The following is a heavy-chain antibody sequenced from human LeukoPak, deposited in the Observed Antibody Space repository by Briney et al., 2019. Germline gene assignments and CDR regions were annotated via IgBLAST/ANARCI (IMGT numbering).Heavy chain of an antibody. V-gene: IGHV3-33*01. CDR3: VRGNPPNCGGDCFDY. CDR1: GFTFINYG. D-gene: IGHD2-21*01. J-gene: IGHJ4*02. Sequence: GGSLRLSCAASGFTFINYGMHWVRQAPGKGLEWVAVIWYDGNDQRYAESVKGRFTISRDDSKNTVFLQMNSLRVDDTAVYYCVRGNPPNCGGDCFDYWGQGTLVTVSS. CDR2: IWYDGNDQ.